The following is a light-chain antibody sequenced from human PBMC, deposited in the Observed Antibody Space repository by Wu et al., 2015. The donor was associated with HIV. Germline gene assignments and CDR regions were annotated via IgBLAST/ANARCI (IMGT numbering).Light chain of an antibody. V-gene: IGKV3-20*01. J-gene: IGKJ3*01. CDR2: GTS. CDR1: QTISNSL. Sequence: EIVLTQSPGTLSLSLGERATLSCRVSQTISNSLLAWYQQKPGQAPRLLIYGTSNRAAGVSDRFGGWGTETDFHLIINRLEPEDSAVYFCQHYDNSQFTFGPGTKVHIK. CDR3: QHYDNSQFT.